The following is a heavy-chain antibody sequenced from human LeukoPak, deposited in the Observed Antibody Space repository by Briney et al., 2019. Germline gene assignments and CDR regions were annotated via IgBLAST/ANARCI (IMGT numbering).Heavy chain of an antibody. V-gene: IGHV1-2*02. CDR3: ATRINSWNPHQYFDY. D-gene: IGHD1-1*01. J-gene: IGHJ4*02. Sequence: ASVKVSCKASGYTFTGYYMHWVRQAPGQGLEWMGWINPNSGGTNYAQKFQGRVTMTEDTSTDTAYMELSSLRSEDTAVYYCATRINSWNPHQYFDYWGQGTLVTVSS. CDR1: GYTFTGYY. CDR2: INPNSGGT.